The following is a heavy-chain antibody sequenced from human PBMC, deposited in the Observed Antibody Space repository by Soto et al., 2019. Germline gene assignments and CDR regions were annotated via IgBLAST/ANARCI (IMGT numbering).Heavy chain of an antibody. CDR1: GFTFSSYW. CDR3: ARGPPGYSNSGYVGDY. J-gene: IGHJ4*02. Sequence: EVQLVESGGDLVQPGGSLRLSCAASGFTFSSYWMHWVRQAPGKGLVWVSRINSDGSSTSYADSVKGRFTISRDNAKKTLYLQMDSLRAEDTAVYYCARGPPGYSNSGYVGDYWGQGTLVTVSS. D-gene: IGHD6-13*01. V-gene: IGHV3-74*01. CDR2: INSDGSST.